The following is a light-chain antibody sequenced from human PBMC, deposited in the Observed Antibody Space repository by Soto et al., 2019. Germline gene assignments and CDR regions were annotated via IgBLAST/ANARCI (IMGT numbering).Light chain of an antibody. CDR2: WAS. Sequence: DIVMTQSPDSLPVSLGERATINCKSSQSVLYSSNNKNYLAWYQQRPGQPPKLLIYWASTRDSGVPDRFSGSGSGTDFTLTITSLQAEDVAVYYCQQYESTPPTFGQGTKLEIK. V-gene: IGKV4-1*01. CDR1: QSVLYSSNNKNY. J-gene: IGKJ2*01. CDR3: QQYESTPPT.